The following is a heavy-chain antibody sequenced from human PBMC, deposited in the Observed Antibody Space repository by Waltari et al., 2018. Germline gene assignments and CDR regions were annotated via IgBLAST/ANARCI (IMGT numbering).Heavy chain of an antibody. CDR1: GGSISSYY. CDR3: ARGLGGIFDFDY. D-gene: IGHD3-16*01. Sequence: QVQLQESGPGLVKPSETLSLTCTVSGGSISSYYWSWIQQPPGKGLEWIGYIYYSGSTNYNPSLKSRVTISVDTSKNQFSLKLSSVTAADTAVYYCARGLGGIFDFDYWGQGTLVTVSS. V-gene: IGHV4-59*01. CDR2: IYYSGST. J-gene: IGHJ4*02.